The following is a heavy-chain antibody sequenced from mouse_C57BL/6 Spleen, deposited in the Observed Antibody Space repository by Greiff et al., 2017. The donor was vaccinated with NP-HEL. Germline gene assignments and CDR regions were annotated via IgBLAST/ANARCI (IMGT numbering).Heavy chain of an antibody. Sequence: VQLQQSGPELVKPGASVKISCKASGYAFSSSWMNWVKQRPGKGLEWIGRIYPGDGDTNYNGKFKGKATLTADKSSSTAYMQLSSLTSDDSAVYFCARFVYGSSYGYWGQGTTLTVSS. CDR3: ARFVYGSSYGY. CDR2: IYPGDGDT. CDR1: GYAFSSSW. D-gene: IGHD1-1*01. V-gene: IGHV1-82*01. J-gene: IGHJ2*01.